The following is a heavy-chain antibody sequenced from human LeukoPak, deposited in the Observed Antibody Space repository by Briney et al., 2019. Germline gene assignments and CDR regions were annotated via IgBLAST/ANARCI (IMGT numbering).Heavy chain of an antibody. J-gene: IGHJ4*02. CDR3: AKDHRYYDFWSGYYTTDY. Sequence: GGSLRLSCAASGFTFSSYAMSWVRPAPGKGLEWVSAISGSGGSTYYADSVKGRFTISRDNSKNTLYLQMNSLRAEDTAVYYCAKDHRYYDFWSGYYTTDYWGQGTLVTVSS. D-gene: IGHD3-3*01. CDR2: ISGSGGST. CDR1: GFTFSSYA. V-gene: IGHV3-23*01.